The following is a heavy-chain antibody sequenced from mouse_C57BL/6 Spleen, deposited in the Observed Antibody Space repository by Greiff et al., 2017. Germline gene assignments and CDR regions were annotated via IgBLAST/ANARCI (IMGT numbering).Heavy chain of an antibody. CDR2: IHPNSGST. J-gene: IGHJ4*01. CDR1: GYTFTSYW. CDR3: ARDDYYAMDY. Sequence: QVQLQQPGAELVKPGASVKLSCKASGYTFTSYWMHWVKQRPGQGLEWIGMIHPNSGSTNYNEKFKSKATLTVDKSSSTAYMQLSSLTYEDSAVYDCARDDYYAMDYWGQGTSVTVSS. V-gene: IGHV1-64*01.